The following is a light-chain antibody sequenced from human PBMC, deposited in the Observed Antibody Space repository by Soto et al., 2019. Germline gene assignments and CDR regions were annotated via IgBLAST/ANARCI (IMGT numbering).Light chain of an antibody. V-gene: IGKV3-20*01. CDR2: RAS. J-gene: IGKJ4*01. Sequence: EIVLTRSPGTLSLSPGERATLSCRASQSVSSDYLAWYQQKPGQTPRVLIYRASSRATGIPDRFSGSGYGTNFTLTISRLEPEDFAGYYCQQYGSSPLTFGGGTKVEIK. CDR3: QQYGSSPLT. CDR1: QSVSSDY.